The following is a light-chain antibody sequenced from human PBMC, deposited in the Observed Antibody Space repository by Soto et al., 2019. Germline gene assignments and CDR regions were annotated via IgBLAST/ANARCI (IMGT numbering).Light chain of an antibody. CDR1: SSDVGSYNY. CDR3: SSYTSISTRV. CDR2: EVS. J-gene: IGLJ7*01. Sequence: QSALTQPASVSRPPGQSITISCTRTSSDVGSYNYVSWYQQHPGKAPKLMIYEVSNRPSGVSNRFSGSKSGNTASLTISGLQAEDEANYYCSSYTSISTRVFGGGTQLTVL. V-gene: IGLV2-14*01.